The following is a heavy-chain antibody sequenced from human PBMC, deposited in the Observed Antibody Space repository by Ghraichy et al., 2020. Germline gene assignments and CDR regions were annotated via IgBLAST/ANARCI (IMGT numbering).Heavy chain of an antibody. CDR3: ASGLRGQLVVDHFDY. J-gene: IGHJ4*02. CDR1: GGSISSGDYY. Sequence: SETLSLTCTVSGGSISSGDYYWSWIRQHPGKGLEWIGYIYYSGSTYYNPSLKSRVTISVDTSKNQFSLKLSSVTAADTAVYYCASGLRGQLVVDHFDYWGQGTLVTVSS. CDR2: IYYSGST. V-gene: IGHV4-31*03. D-gene: IGHD6-6*01.